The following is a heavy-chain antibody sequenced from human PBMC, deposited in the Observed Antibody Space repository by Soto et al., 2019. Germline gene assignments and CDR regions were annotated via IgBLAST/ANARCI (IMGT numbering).Heavy chain of an antibody. CDR3: ARAYEGDYFDY. CDR2: ISYDGSNK. D-gene: IGHD3-16*01. J-gene: IGHJ4*02. CDR1: GFTFSSYA. V-gene: IGHV3-30-3*01. Sequence: GGSLRLSCAASGFTFSSYAMHWGRQAPGKGLEWVAVISYDGSNKYYADSVKGRFTISRDNSKNTLYLQMNSLRAEDAAVYYCARAYEGDYFDYWGQGTLVTVSS.